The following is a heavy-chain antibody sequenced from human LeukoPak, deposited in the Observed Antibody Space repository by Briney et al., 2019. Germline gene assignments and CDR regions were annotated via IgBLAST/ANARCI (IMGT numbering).Heavy chain of an antibody. J-gene: IGHJ5*02. V-gene: IGHV1-2*02. D-gene: IGHD3-22*01. CDR1: GYTFTGYF. CDR2: ISPNSGGT. CDR3: ARDFYYHSSGYPNWFDP. Sequence: ASVQVSCKAPGYTFTGYFMHWVRQAPGQGLEWMGWISPNSGGTGCAQKFQGRVNVTRDTSISTAYMELSRLSSDATAVYYCARDFYYHSSGYPNWFDPWGQGTLVTVSS.